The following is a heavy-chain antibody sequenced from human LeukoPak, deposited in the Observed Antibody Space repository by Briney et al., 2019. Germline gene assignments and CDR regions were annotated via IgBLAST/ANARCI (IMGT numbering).Heavy chain of an antibody. CDR2: ISYDGSNK. J-gene: IGHJ4*02. CDR1: GFTFSSYA. D-gene: IGHD2-2*01. CDR3: ARDLPDIVVVPAAMGFDY. Sequence: GGSLRLSCAASGFTFSSYAMRWVRQAPGKGLEWVAVISYDGSNKYYADSVKGRFTISRDNSKNTLYLQMNSLRAEDTAVYYCARDLPDIVVVPAAMGFDYWGQGTLVTVSS. V-gene: IGHV3-30*04.